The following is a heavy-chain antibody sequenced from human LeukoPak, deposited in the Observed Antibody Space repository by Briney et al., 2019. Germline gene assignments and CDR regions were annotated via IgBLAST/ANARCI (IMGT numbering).Heavy chain of an antibody. CDR2: IYTSGST. Sequence: SETLSLTCTVSGGSISSYYWSWIRQPAGKGLEWIGRIYTSGSTNYNPSLKSRVTMSVDTSKNQFSLKLSSVTAADTAVYYCARDLWFGELFTDAFDIWGQGTMVTVSS. D-gene: IGHD3-10*01. J-gene: IGHJ3*02. V-gene: IGHV4-4*07. CDR3: ARDLWFGELFTDAFDI. CDR1: GGSISSYY.